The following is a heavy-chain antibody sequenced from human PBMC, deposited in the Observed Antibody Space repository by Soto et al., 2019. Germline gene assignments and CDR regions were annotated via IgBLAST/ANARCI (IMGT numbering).Heavy chain of an antibody. CDR1: GGSITSYF. CDR2: IYHRGNT. Sequence: SDTLSLTCTVSGGSITSYFWTWIRQPPGKGLEWIGYIYHRGNTNYNPSLKSRVTFSVDTSKNQFSLKLSSVTAADTAVYYCARDKYYDSTGTFDLWGQGNLVTV. D-gene: IGHD3-22*01. CDR3: ARDKYYDSTGTFDL. J-gene: IGHJ4*02. V-gene: IGHV4-59*01.